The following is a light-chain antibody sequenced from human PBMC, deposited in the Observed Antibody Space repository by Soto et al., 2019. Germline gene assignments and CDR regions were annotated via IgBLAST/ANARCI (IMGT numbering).Light chain of an antibody. CDR1: QGISNY. CDR2: DTS. Sequence: DIQMTQSPSSLSASVGDRVTITCHASQGISNYLDWYQQKPGEAPKLLIYDTSILKTGVPSRFSGSGSGTDFTFTISSLQPEDIATYYCQQYDNLPITFGQGTRLEIK. CDR3: QQYDNLPIT. V-gene: IGKV1-33*01. J-gene: IGKJ5*01.